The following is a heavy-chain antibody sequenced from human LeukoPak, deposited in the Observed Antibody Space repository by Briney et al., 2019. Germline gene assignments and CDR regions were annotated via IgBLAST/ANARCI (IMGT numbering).Heavy chain of an antibody. CDR3: ARGKLGYCSNANCLFDF. J-gene: IGHJ4*02. CDR2: IYFSGST. Sequence: SETLSLTCTVSGGSMTSTSYYYWGWIRQPPGKGLEWIGNIYFSGSTYYSPSLQSRVTMSINTSKNYFSLRLSSVIAADTAVYYCARGKLGYCSNANCLFDFWGQGSLVTVSS. D-gene: IGHD2-2*03. CDR1: GGSMTSTSYYY. V-gene: IGHV4-39*07.